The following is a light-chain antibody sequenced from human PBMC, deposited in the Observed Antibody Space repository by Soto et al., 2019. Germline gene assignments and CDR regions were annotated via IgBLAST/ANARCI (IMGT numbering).Light chain of an antibody. Sequence: QSVLTQPPSASGTPGQGVTISCSGSSSNIGSNYVYWYQQLPGTAPKLLIYNNNQRPSGVPDRFSASKSGTSASLGITGFQTGDEADYYCGSWDSSPSAYVFGTGTKVTVL. CDR2: NNN. CDR3: GSWDSSPSAYV. J-gene: IGLJ1*01. V-gene: IGLV1-47*02. CDR1: SSNIGSNY.